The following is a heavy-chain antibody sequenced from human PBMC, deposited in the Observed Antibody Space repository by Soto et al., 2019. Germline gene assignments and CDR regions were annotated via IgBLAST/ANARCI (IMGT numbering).Heavy chain of an antibody. Sequence: ELQMVETGGGLIQTGGSLRLSCAASGFSISSNYIAWVRQPPGKGLEWVSTTFSGGNTEYAASVKGRCSISRDNYKNPLYLQLAPLRVEDTDVYYCTRKPPSAIQGWAFGMDVWCQGTTVSVPS. J-gene: IGHJ6*02. CDR3: TRKPPSAIQGWAFGMDV. CDR1: GFSISSNY. D-gene: IGHD2-21*01. V-gene: IGHV3-53*02. CDR2: TFSGGNT.